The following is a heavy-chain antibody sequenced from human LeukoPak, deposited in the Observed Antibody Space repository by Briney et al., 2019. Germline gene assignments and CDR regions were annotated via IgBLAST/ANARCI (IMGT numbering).Heavy chain of an antibody. CDR2: INHSGST. CDR1: GGSINTPNYY. V-gene: IGHV4-39*07. CDR3: ARRGLGGYYGSGSYQFDY. J-gene: IGHJ4*02. D-gene: IGHD3-10*01. Sequence: SETLSLTCTVSGGSINTPNYYWGWIRQTPGKGLEWIGEINHSGSTNYNPSLKSRVTISVDTSKNQFSLKLSSVTAADTAVYYCARRGLGGYYGSGSYQFDYWGQGTLVTVSS.